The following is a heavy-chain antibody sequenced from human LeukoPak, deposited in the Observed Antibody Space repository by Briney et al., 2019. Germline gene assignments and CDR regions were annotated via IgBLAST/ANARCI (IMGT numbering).Heavy chain of an antibody. V-gene: IGHV1-58*01. D-gene: IGHD3-10*01. Sequence: GASVKVSCKASGLTFTSSAVQWVRQARGQRLEWIGWIVVGSGNTNYAQKFQERVTITRDMSTSTAYMEVSSLRSEDTAVYYCAAASLLWDPGEWGQGTLVTVSS. J-gene: IGHJ4*02. CDR1: GLTFTSSA. CDR3: AAASLLWDPGE. CDR2: IVVGSGNT.